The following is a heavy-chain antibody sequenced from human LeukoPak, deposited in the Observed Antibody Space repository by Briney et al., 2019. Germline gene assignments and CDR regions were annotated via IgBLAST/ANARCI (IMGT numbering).Heavy chain of an antibody. CDR2: IYHSGST. J-gene: IGHJ4*02. CDR1: GYSISSGYY. CDR3: AGAVFYGSGSPTFDY. Sequence: SETLSLTCTVSGYSISSGYYWGWIRQPPGKGLEWIGSIYHSGSTYCNPSLKSRVTISVDTSKNQFSLKLSSVTAADTAVYYCAGAVFYGSGSPTFDYWGQGTLVTVSS. V-gene: IGHV4-38-2*02. D-gene: IGHD3-10*01.